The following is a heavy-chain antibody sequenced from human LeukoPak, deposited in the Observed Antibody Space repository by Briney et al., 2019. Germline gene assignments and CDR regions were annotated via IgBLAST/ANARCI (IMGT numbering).Heavy chain of an antibody. CDR3: ATKQWLAPPPDS. J-gene: IGHJ4*02. CDR2: INTDGTVT. Sequence: GGSLRLSCAASGFTFSKYWMLWVRQAPGKGLESVSRINTDGTVTTYADSVKGRFTVSRDNADNTMFLQMNIVRDEDTAVYYCATKQWLAPPPDSWGQGTPVTVSS. V-gene: IGHV3-74*01. D-gene: IGHD6-19*01. CDR1: GFTFSKYW.